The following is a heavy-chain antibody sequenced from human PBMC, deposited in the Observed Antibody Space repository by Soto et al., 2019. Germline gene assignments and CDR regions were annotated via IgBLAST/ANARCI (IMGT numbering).Heavy chain of an antibody. D-gene: IGHD2-2*01. CDR1: GFTFSSYA. CDR3: ANLPHDRPYSSTWFDF. Sequence: EVQLLESGGGLVQPGGSLRLSCVASGFTFSSYAMTWVRQAPGKGLEWVSTLSDSGGTTYYADSVKGRFSISRDNSKNTLYLQVNSLRAEDTAAYYCANLPHDRPYSSTWFDFWGPGTLVTVSS. J-gene: IGHJ5*01. CDR2: LSDSGGTT. V-gene: IGHV3-23*01.